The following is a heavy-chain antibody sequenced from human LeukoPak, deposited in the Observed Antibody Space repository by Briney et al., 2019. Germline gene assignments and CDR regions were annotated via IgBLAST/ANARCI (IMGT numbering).Heavy chain of an antibody. CDR3: AKAPSGTYFYGMDV. J-gene: IGHJ6*02. CDR1: GFAFSSYA. V-gene: IGHV3-23*01. D-gene: IGHD1-26*01. CDR2: ISGSGGTT. Sequence: GGSLRLSCAASGFAFSSYAMGWVRQALEKGLEWVSLISGSGGTTNHADSVKGRFTISRDNPKNTLHLQMNSLRAEDTAIYYCAKAPSGTYFYGMDVWGQGTTVTVSS.